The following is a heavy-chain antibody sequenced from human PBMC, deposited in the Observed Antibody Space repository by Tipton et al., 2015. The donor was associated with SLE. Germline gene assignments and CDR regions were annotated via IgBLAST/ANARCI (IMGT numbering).Heavy chain of an antibody. J-gene: IGHJ6*02. Sequence: SLRLSCAASGFTFSSYWMHWVRQAPGKGLVWVSGISGSGASTYYADSVKGRFTISRDNSKNTLYLQLNSLRAEDTAVYYCAKQIVAGQYYYGMDVWGQGTTVTVSS. CDR1: GFTFSSYW. CDR3: AKQIVAGQYYYGMDV. D-gene: IGHD6-19*01. CDR2: ISGSGAST. V-gene: IGHV3-23*01.